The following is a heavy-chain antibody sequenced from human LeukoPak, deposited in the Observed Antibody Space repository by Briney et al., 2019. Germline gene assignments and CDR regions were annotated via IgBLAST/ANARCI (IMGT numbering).Heavy chain of an antibody. CDR3: ARDWRWKAVNYYYGMDV. D-gene: IGHD4-23*01. CDR1: GFTVSSNY. J-gene: IGHJ6*02. V-gene: IGHV3-66*02. Sequence: GGSLRLSCAASGFTVSSNYMSWVRQAPGKGLEWVSVIYSGGSTYYADSVKGRFTISRDNSKNTLYLQMNSLRAEDTAVYYYARDWRWKAVNYYYGMDVWGQGTTVTASS. CDR2: IYSGGST.